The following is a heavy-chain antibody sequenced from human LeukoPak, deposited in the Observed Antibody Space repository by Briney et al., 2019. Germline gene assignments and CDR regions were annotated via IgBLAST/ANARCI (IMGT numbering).Heavy chain of an antibody. V-gene: IGHV3-74*01. CDR3: ASVGGSWFSDY. CDR1: GFTFSGYW. Sequence: GGSLRLSCAASGFTFSGYWMQWVRQAPGKGLVWVSRINGDGSGTSYADSVKGRFTISRDNAENTLYLQMNSLRADDTAVYYCASVGGSWFSDYWGQGTLVTVSS. D-gene: IGHD6-13*01. J-gene: IGHJ4*02. CDR2: INGDGSGT.